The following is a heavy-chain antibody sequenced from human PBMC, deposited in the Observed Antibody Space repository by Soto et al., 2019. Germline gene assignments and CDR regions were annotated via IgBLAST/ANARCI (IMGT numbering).Heavy chain of an antibody. Sequence: EVQLVESGGGLVQPGGSLRLSCAASGFTFSNYDMHWVRQAKGEGLVWVSGIGIAGDTHYPGSVKGRFTISRENARNSLFLQMNSLRAEDTAVYYCARAPVHRHGLLENWGQGTLVTVSS. CDR3: ARAPVHRHGLLEN. D-gene: IGHD4-17*01. CDR2: IGIAGDT. J-gene: IGHJ4*02. CDR1: GFTFSNYD. V-gene: IGHV3-13*01.